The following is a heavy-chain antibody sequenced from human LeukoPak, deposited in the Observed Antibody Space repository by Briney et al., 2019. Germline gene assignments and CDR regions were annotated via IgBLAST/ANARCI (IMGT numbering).Heavy chain of an antibody. CDR2: ISGSGGST. CDR3: AKVPVWSIAARGYYFDY. V-gene: IGHV3-23*01. Sequence: GGSLRLSCAASGFTFSSYAMSWVRQAPGKALEWVSAISGSGGSTYYADSVKGRFSISRDNSKNTLYLQMNSLRAEDTAVYYCAKVPVWSIAARGYYFDYWGQGTLVTVSS. CDR1: GFTFSSYA. D-gene: IGHD6-6*01. J-gene: IGHJ4*02.